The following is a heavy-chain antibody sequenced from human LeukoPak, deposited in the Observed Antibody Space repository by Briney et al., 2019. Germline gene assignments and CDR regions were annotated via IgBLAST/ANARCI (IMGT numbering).Heavy chain of an antibody. CDR1: GFTFSSYS. CDR3: ARDIWAAMPFDP. Sequence: GGSLRLSCAASGFTFSSYSMNWVRQAPGKGLEWVLSISSSSSYIYYADSVKGRFTISRDNAKNSLYLQMNSLRAEDTAVYYCARDIWAAMPFDPWGQGTLVTVSS. CDR2: ISSSSSYI. D-gene: IGHD2-2*01. J-gene: IGHJ5*02. V-gene: IGHV3-21*01.